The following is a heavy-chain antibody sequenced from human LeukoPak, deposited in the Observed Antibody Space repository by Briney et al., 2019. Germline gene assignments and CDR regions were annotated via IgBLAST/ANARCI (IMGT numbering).Heavy chain of an antibody. J-gene: IGHJ4*02. Sequence: GGSLRLSCAASGFTFSSYGMHWVRQAPGKGLEWVAVISYDGSNKYYADSVKGRFTISRDNTKNSLYLQMNSLRAEDTAVYYCARRSGTTFFDHWGQGTVVTVSS. D-gene: IGHD1-14*01. CDR1: GFTFSSYG. V-gene: IGHV3-30*03. CDR3: ARRSGTTFFDH. CDR2: ISYDGSNK.